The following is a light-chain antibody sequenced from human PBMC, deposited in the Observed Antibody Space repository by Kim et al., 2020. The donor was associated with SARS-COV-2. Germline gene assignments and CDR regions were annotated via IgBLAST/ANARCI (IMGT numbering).Light chain of an antibody. CDR3: AAWDGSLNGYV. CDR1: RPNSGRRI. Sequence: GQSVTDACSGARPNSGRRIVNRYQQLPGTAPKLLIYSNNQRPSGVPDRFSGSKSVTSGSLAISGLQSEDEADYYCAAWDGSLNGYVFGTGTKVTVL. CDR2: SNN. J-gene: IGLJ1*01. V-gene: IGLV1-44*01.